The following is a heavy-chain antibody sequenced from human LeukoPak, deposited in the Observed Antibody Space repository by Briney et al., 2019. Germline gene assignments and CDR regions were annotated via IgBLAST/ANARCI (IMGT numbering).Heavy chain of an antibody. CDR1: GGTFSSYA. Sequence: SVKVSCKASGGTFSSYAISWVRQAPGQGLEWMGGIIPIFGTANYAQKFQGRVTITADESTSTAYMELSSLRSEDTAVYYCARGPNSGSYYLYFDYWGQGTLVTVSS. V-gene: IGHV1-69*01. J-gene: IGHJ4*02. CDR3: ARGPNSGSYYLYFDY. CDR2: IIPIFGTA. D-gene: IGHD1-26*01.